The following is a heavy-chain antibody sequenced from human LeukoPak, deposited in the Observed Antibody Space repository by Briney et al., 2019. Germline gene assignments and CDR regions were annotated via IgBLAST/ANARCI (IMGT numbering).Heavy chain of an antibody. Sequence: ASVKISCKASGYTFTSYAMHWVRQAPGQRLEWMGWINAGNGNTKYSQKFQGRVTITRDTSASTAYMELSSLRSEDMAVYYCAREIQYYSGWFDPWGQGTLVTVSS. D-gene: IGHD3-10*01. V-gene: IGHV1-3*01. CDR2: INAGNGNT. CDR1: GYTFTSYA. J-gene: IGHJ5*02. CDR3: AREIQYYSGWFDP.